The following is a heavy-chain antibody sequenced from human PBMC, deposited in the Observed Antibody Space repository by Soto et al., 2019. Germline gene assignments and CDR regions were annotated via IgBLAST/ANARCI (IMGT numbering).Heavy chain of an antibody. CDR3: TRRYEN. D-gene: IGHD1-20*01. CDR2: IRGKANSYAT. CDR1: GFTFSGSA. J-gene: IGHJ4*02. Sequence: GSLVLACAASGFTFSGSAMHWVRQASGKGLEWVGRIRGKANSYATAYAASVKGRFTISRDDSKNTAYLQMNSLKTEDTAVYYCTRRYENWGQGTLVTVYS. V-gene: IGHV3-73*01.